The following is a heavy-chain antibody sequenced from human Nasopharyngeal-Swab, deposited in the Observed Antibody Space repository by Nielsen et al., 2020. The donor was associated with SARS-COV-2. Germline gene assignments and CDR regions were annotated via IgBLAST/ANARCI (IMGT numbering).Heavy chain of an antibody. CDR1: GFTFGDYA. V-gene: IGHV3-49*03. CDR2: IRSKAYGGTT. CDR3: TRDPPDDYGAYVVPGGY. D-gene: IGHD4-17*01. J-gene: IGHJ4*02. Sequence: GGSLRLSCTGSGFTFGDYAMSWFRQAPGMGLEWVAFIRSKAYGGTTEYAASVKGRFTISRDDSKSIAYLQMNSLKTEDTAVYYCTRDPPDDYGAYVVPGGYWGQGTLVTVSS.